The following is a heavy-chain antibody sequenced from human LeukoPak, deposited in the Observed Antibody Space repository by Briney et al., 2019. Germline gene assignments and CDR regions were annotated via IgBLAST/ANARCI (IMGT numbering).Heavy chain of an antibody. Sequence: SVRGRFTISRDNAENSLYLQMHSLRVEDTAVYYCARDSLLGSSRGDAFDIWGQGTMVTVSS. V-gene: IGHV3-21*01. D-gene: IGHD3-16*01. J-gene: IGHJ3*02. CDR3: ARDSLLGSSRGDAFDI.